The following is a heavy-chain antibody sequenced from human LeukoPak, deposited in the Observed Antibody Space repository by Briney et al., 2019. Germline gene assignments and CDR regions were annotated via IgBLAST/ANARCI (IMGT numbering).Heavy chain of an antibody. V-gene: IGHV4-4*07. Sequence: SETLSLTCTVSGGSISSYYWAWIRQPAGEGLEWIVRIYSSGSTNYNPSLKRRVTMSVDTSKNQFSLNLNSVTAADTAVYYCARGGLRSVDYWGQGTLVTVSS. CDR1: GGSISSYY. CDR3: ARGGLRSVDY. J-gene: IGHJ4*02. CDR2: IYSSGST. D-gene: IGHD6-25*01.